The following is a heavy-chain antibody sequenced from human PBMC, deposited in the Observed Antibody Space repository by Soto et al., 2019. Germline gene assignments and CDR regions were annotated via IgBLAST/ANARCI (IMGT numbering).Heavy chain of an antibody. CDR1: GFTLSSYW. V-gene: IGHV3-74*01. CDR2: INSDGSST. CDR3: ASSSLGVYYMDV. Sequence: GGSLRLSCAASGFTLSSYWMHWVRQAPGKGLVWVSRINSDGSSTSYADSVKGRFTISRDNAKNTLYLQMNSLRAEDTAVYYCASSSLGVYYMDVWGKGTTVTVSS. D-gene: IGHD6-6*01. J-gene: IGHJ6*03.